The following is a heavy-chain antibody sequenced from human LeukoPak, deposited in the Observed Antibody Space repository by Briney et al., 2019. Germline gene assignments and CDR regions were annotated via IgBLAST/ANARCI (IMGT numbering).Heavy chain of an antibody. CDR1: GGSFSGYY. V-gene: IGHV4-34*01. CDR3: ARYYYSNLDY. Sequence: SETLSLTCAVYGGSFSGYYWSWIRPPPGKGLEWIGEINHSGSTNYNPSLKSRVTISVDTSKNQFSLKLSSVTAADTAVYYCARYYYSNLDYWGQGTLVTVSS. CDR2: INHSGST. D-gene: IGHD4-4*01. J-gene: IGHJ4*02.